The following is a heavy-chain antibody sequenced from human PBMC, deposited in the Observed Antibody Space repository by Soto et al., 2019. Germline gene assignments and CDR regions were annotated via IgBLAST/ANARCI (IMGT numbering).Heavy chain of an antibody. CDR2: IYWDENK. J-gene: IGHJ4*02. D-gene: IGHD3-22*01. Sequence: QITLKESGPTLVKPTQTLTLTCTFSGFSLSTSGVGVGWIRQPPGKALEWLALIYWDENKRYSPSLESRLTITKDTSKNQVVLTMTNMDPVDTATYYCAYRLAHYYDSNDFDYWGQGTLVTVSS. CDR3: AYRLAHYYDSNDFDY. V-gene: IGHV2-5*02. CDR1: GFSLSTSGVG.